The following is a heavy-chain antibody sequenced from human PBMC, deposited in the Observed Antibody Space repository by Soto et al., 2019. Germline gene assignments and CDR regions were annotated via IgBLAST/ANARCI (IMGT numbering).Heavy chain of an antibody. Sequence: GGSLRLSCAASGFTFSDHYMDWVRQAPGKGLEWVGRTRNKANSYTTEYAASVKGRFTISRDDSKNSLYLQMNSLKTEDTAVYYCARYITMVRGRTGYYGMDVWGQGTTVTVSS. CDR2: TRNKANSYTT. J-gene: IGHJ6*02. CDR1: GFTFSDHY. D-gene: IGHD3-10*01. V-gene: IGHV3-72*01. CDR3: ARYITMVRGRTGYYGMDV.